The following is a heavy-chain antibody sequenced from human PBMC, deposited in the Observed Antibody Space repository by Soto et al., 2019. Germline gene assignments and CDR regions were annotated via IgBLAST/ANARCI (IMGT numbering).Heavy chain of an antibody. CDR3: ARRRGQQLPQSDWFDP. J-gene: IGHJ5*02. CDR1: GGTFSSYA. D-gene: IGHD6-13*01. CDR2: IIPIFGTA. Sequence: QVQLVQSGAEVKKPGSSVKVSCKASGGTFSSYAISWVRQAPGQGLEWMGGIIPIFGTANYAQKFQGRVKITAEESTSTAYMEMSNLRSEDTAVYYCARRRGQQLPQSDWFDPWCQGTLVTVSS. V-gene: IGHV1-69*12.